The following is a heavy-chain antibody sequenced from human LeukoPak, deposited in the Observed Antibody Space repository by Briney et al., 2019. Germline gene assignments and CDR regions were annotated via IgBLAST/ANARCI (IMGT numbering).Heavy chain of an antibody. D-gene: IGHD3-22*01. J-gene: IGHJ6*02. CDR1: GGTFSSYA. Sequence: ASVKVSCKASGGTFSSYAISWVRQAPGQGLEWMGGIIPIFGTANYAQKFQGRVTITADESTSTAYMELSSLRSEDTAVYYCARPVTMIGLYYYYGTDVWGQGTTVTVSS. CDR3: ARPVTMIGLYYYYGTDV. V-gene: IGHV1-69*13. CDR2: IIPIFGTA.